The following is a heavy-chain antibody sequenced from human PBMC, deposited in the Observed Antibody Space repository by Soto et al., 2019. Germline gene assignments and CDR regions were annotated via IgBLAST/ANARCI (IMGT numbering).Heavy chain of an antibody. CDR2: ISGSGGST. CDR1: GFTFSSYA. V-gene: IGHV3-23*01. Sequence: PGGSLRLSCAASGFTFSSYAMSWVRQAPGKGLEWVSAISGSGGSTYYADSVKGRFTISRDNSKNTLYLQMNSLRAEDTAVYYCAKDRWSGYYTAYYYYMDVWGKGTTVTVSS. D-gene: IGHD3-3*01. J-gene: IGHJ6*03. CDR3: AKDRWSGYYTAYYYYMDV.